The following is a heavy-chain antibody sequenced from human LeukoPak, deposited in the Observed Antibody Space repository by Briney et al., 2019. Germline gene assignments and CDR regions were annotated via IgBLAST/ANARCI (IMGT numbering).Heavy chain of an antibody. D-gene: IGHD3-22*01. J-gene: IGHJ4*02. CDR2: ISGSGGST. V-gene: IGHV3-23*01. CDR3: AKDRFVGKYYYDSSGRSGYFDY. Sequence: GGSLRLSCAASGFTFSSYAMSWVRQAPGQGLEWVSAISGSGGSTYYADSVKGRFTISRDNSKNTLYLQMNSLRAEDTAVYYCAKDRFVGKYYYDSSGRSGYFDYWGQGTLVTVSS. CDR1: GFTFSSYA.